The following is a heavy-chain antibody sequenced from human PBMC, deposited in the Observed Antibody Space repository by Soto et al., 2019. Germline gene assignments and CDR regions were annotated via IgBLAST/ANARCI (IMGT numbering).Heavy chain of an antibody. CDR2: FDPEDADT. V-gene: IGHV1-24*01. J-gene: IGHJ4*02. D-gene: IGHD3-10*01. CDR3: ATLKSDLGLSGNYFNYFDY. CDR1: GYTLTELS. Sequence: ASVKVSCKXSGYTLTELSMHWVRQAPGKGLEWMGGFDPEDADTIYAQKFQGRVTMTEDTSTDTAYMELSNLRSEDTAVYYCATLKSDLGLSGNYFNYFDYWGQGTLVTVPQ.